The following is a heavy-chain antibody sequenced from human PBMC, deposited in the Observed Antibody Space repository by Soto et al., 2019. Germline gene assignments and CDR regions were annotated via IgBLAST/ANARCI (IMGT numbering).Heavy chain of an antibody. D-gene: IGHD5-18*01. CDR3: ASRGYSYGYIDY. J-gene: IGHJ4*02. CDR1: GYTFTSYA. CDR2: IIPILGIA. Sequence: ASVKVSCKASGYTFTSYAMHWVRQAPGQGLEWMGRIIPILGIANYAQKFQGRVTITADKSTSTAYMELSSLRSEDTAVYYCASRGYSYGYIDYWGQGTLVTVSS. V-gene: IGHV1-69*04.